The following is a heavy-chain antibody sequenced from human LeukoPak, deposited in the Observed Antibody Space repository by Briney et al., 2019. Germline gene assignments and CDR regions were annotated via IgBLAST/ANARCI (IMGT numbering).Heavy chain of an antibody. CDR3: ARGPPRLGYCSGGSCYYFDY. V-gene: IGHV4-39*07. J-gene: IGHJ4*02. CDR2: INHSGST. D-gene: IGHD2-15*01. CDR1: GGSISSSSYY. Sequence: SETLSLTCTVSGGSISSSSYYWGWIRQPPGKGLEWIGEINHSGSTNYNPSLKSRVTISVDTSKNQFSLKLSSVTAADTAVYYCARGPPRLGYCSGGSCYYFDYWGQGTLVTVSS.